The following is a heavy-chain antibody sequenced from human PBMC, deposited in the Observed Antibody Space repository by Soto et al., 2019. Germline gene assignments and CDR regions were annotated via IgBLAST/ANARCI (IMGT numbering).Heavy chain of an antibody. CDR1: GFTFSSYD. Sequence: GGSLRLSCAASGFTFSSYDMHWVRQATGKGLEWVSAIGTAGDTYYTGSVKGRLTISRENSKNSLFLQMTSLSAGDSAVYYCARVSAAAPRPSYYGMDVWGQGTTATAP. CDR2: IGTAGDT. CDR3: ARVSAAAPRPSYYGMDV. D-gene: IGHD6-13*01. J-gene: IGHJ6*02. V-gene: IGHV3-13*01.